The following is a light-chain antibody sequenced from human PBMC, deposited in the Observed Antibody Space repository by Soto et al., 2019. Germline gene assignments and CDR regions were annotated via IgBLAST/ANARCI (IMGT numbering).Light chain of an antibody. CDR3: TSYAGSNNLV. J-gene: IGLJ3*02. Sequence: QSALTQPASVSGSPGQSITISCTGTSSDVGDYNYVSWYQQHPGKAPKLMIYEVSNRPSGVPDRFSGSKSGNTASLTVSGLQAEDEADYYCTSYAGSNNLVFAGGTKLTVL. CDR1: SSDVGDYNY. CDR2: EVS. V-gene: IGLV2-8*01.